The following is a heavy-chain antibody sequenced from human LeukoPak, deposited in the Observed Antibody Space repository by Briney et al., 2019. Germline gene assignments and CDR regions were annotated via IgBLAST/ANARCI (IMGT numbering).Heavy chain of an antibody. CDR2: ISGSGSST. D-gene: IGHD6-19*01. Sequence: PGGSLRLSCAASGFTFSSYAMSWVRQAPGKGLEWVSSISGSGSSTYSADSVKGRFTISRDNSKNTLYLQINSLRAEDTAVYYCAKSISSGWYSVDYWGQGTLVTVSS. CDR3: AKSISSGWYSVDY. CDR1: GFTFSSYA. V-gene: IGHV3-23*01. J-gene: IGHJ4*02.